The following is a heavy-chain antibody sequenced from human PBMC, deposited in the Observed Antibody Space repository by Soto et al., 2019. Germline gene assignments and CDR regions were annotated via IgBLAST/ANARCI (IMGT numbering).Heavy chain of an antibody. V-gene: IGHV4-30-4*01. CDR2: IHYGGNT. CDR1: GGSISTDKYY. J-gene: IGHJ5*02. D-gene: IGHD2-21*02. Sequence: QLQESGPGLVKPSQTLSLTCHVSGGSISTDKYYWSWIRQSSGKGLEWIGNIHYGGNTSYTPSLKSRVTISVDTSTNQFSLRLTSVSAADTAVYFCARGDKHLRLRGWFGLWGQGTLVTVSS. CDR3: ARGDKHLRLRGWFGL.